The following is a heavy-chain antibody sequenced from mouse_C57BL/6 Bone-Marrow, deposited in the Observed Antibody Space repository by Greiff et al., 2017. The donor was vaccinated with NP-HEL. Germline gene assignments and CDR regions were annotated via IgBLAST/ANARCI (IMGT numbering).Heavy chain of an antibody. J-gene: IGHJ2*01. D-gene: IGHD1-3*01. CDR2: FYPGSGSI. Sequence: QVQLKEPGAELVKPGASVKLSCKASGYTFTEYTMHWVKQRPGQGLEWIGWFYPGSGSIKYNEKFKDKATLTADKSSSTVYMELSRLTSEDSAVYFCSRRGYDDVSGYFDYWGQGTTVTVSA. CDR1: GYTFTEYT. CDR3: SRRGYDDVSGYFDY. V-gene: IGHV1-62-2*01.